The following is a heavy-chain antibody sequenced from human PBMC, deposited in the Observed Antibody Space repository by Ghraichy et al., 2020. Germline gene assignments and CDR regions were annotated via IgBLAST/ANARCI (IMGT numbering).Heavy chain of an antibody. CDR2: IYHSGST. CDR1: GGSISSGGYS. J-gene: IGHJ6*03. CDR3: AGGPSCSGGSCNSFDYYFFYIAV. D-gene: IGHD2-15*01. Sequence: SETLSLTCAVSGGSISSGGYSWSWLRQPPGQGLEWIGYIYHSGSTYYNPSLKSRVTISVDRSKNQFSLKLRTVTAAATAVYYCAGGPSCSGGSCNSFDYYFFYIAVWGKGTTVTVSS. V-gene: IGHV4-30-2*01.